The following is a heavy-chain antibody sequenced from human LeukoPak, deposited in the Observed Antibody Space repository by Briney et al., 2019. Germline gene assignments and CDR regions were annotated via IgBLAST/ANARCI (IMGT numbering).Heavy chain of an antibody. Sequence: SETLSLTCTVSGGSISSSSYYWGWIRQPPGKGLEWIGSIYYSGSTYYNPSLKSRVTISVDTSKNQFSLKLSSVTAADTAVYYCARHLTAAPVGWFDPWGQGTLVTVSS. J-gene: IGHJ5*02. D-gene: IGHD2-2*01. CDR1: GGSISSSSYY. CDR3: ARHLTAAPVGWFDP. V-gene: IGHV4-39*01. CDR2: IYYSGST.